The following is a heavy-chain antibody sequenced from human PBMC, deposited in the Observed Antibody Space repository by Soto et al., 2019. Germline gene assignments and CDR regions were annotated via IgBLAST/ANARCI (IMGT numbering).Heavy chain of an antibody. CDR1: GFTFSSYS. D-gene: IGHD3-3*01. J-gene: IGHJ6*02. CDR2: ISSSSSYI. CDR3: ARDTGSYDFWSRYNMGDYYYYYGMDV. V-gene: IGHV3-21*01. Sequence: GGSLRLSCAASGFTFSSYSMNWVRQAPGKGLEWVSSISSSSSYIYYADSVKGRFTISRDNAKNSLYLQMNSLRAEDTAVYYCARDTGSYDFWSRYNMGDYYYYYGMDVWGQGTTVPVSS.